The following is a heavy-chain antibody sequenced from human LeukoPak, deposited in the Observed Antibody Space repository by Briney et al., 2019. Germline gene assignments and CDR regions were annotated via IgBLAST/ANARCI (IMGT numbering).Heavy chain of an antibody. CDR2: MNPNSGNT. Sequence: ASVKVSCKASGYTFTSYDINWVRQATGQGLEWMGWMNPNSGNTGYAQKFQGRVTMTRTTSISTAYMELSSLRSEDTAVYYCARASYDSSGYYPDYWGQGTLVTVSS. D-gene: IGHD3-22*01. J-gene: IGHJ4*02. V-gene: IGHV1-8*01. CDR1: GYTFTSYD. CDR3: ARASYDSSGYYPDY.